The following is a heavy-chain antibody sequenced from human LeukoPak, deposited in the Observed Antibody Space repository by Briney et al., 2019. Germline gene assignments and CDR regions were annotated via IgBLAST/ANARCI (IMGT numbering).Heavy chain of an antibody. V-gene: IGHV4-30-4*08. D-gene: IGHD2-2*01. CDR3: AREVITPGDSDGFDL. CDR2: IHYDGRA. J-gene: IGHJ3*01. CDR1: GGSISSANHF. Sequence: SQTLSLTCTVSGGSISSANHFWSWVRQSPGEGLEWIGYIHYDGRAHYNPSLKSRVSMSLDMSKTQFSLSLGSVTAADTAIYYCAREVITPGDSDGFDLWGQGTMVSVSS.